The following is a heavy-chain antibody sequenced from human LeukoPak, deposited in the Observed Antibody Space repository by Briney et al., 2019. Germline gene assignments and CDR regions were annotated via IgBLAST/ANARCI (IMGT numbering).Heavy chain of an antibody. CDR2: IRRRSYSGTP. V-gene: IGHV3-49*04. CDR3: SRDSHGDDVFDY. CDR1: GFTFSGFA. D-gene: IGHD3-3*01. Sequence: GGSLRLSCKVSGFTFSGFAMTWVRQAPGKGLEWVGFIRRRSYSGTPGYAASVRGRFTISIDDSKNIAFLQMNNLKTEDTAIYYCSRDSHGDDVFDYWGQGAVVTVSS. J-gene: IGHJ4*02.